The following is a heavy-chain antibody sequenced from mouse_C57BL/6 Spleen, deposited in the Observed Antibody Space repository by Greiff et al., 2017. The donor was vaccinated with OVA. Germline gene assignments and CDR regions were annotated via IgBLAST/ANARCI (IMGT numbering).Heavy chain of an antibody. D-gene: IGHD2-1*01. CDR1: CYTFTSYW. CDR2: IPPNSGST. CDR3: ARRGGNYGFDWYFDV. V-gene: IGHV1-64*01. J-gene: IGHJ1*03. Sequence: VQLQQPGAELVKPGASVKLSCKASCYTFTSYWMHWVKQRPGQGLEWIGMIPPNSGSTNYNEKFKSKATLTVDKSSSTAYMQLSSLTSEDSAVYYCARRGGNYGFDWYFDVWGTGTTVTVSS.